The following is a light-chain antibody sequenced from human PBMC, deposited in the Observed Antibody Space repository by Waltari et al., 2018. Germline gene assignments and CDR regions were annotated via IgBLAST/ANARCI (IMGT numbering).Light chain of an antibody. CDR1: QRVSSNY. J-gene: IGKJ2*01. Sequence: DIVLTQSPGPLSLSPGETATLSCRASQRVSSNYLAWYQQKPGQAPSLLISAASSRATGVPDRISGSGSGTDFTLTLSRLEPEDFAVYYCQQHGTSPYTFGQGTKLQIK. CDR3: QQHGTSPYT. CDR2: AAS. V-gene: IGKV3-20*01.